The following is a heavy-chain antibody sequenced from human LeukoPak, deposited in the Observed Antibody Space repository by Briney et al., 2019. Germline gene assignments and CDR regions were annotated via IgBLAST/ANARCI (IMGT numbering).Heavy chain of an antibody. CDR2: INPNSGGT. J-gene: IGHJ4*02. CDR3: ARDRYGSGDVIDY. CDR1: GYTFTGYY. D-gene: IGHD3-10*01. V-gene: IGHV1-2*02. Sequence: AASVKVSCKASGYTFTGYYMHWVRQAPGQGLEWMGWINPNSGGTNYAQKFQGRVTMTRDTSISTAYMELSRLRSDDTAVYYCARDRYGSGDVIDYWGQGTLVTVSS.